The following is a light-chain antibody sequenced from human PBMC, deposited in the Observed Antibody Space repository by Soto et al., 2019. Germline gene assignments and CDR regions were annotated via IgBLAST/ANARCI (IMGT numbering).Light chain of an antibody. Sequence: QSALTQPPSASGSPGQSVTISCTGTSSDVGGYNYVSWYQQHPGKAPKLMIYEVSKRPSGVPDRFSGSKSGNTASLTVSGLQAEDKADYYCSSYAGSNNLGVFGGGTKVTVL. CDR3: SSYAGSNNLGV. J-gene: IGLJ3*02. V-gene: IGLV2-8*01. CDR1: SSDVGGYNY. CDR2: EVS.